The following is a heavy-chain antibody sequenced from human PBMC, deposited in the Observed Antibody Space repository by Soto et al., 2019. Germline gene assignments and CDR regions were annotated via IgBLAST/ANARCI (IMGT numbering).Heavy chain of an antibody. CDR2: ISGSGGST. Sequence: GGSLRLSCAASGGTFISYAMSWVRQATGKGLEWVSAISGSGGSTYYADSVKGRFTISRDNSKNTLYLQMNSLRAEDTAVYYCAKDRGIFPLSAFDIWGQGTMVTVSS. V-gene: IGHV3-23*01. D-gene: IGHD2-21*01. CDR3: AKDRGIFPLSAFDI. CDR1: GGTFISYA. J-gene: IGHJ3*02.